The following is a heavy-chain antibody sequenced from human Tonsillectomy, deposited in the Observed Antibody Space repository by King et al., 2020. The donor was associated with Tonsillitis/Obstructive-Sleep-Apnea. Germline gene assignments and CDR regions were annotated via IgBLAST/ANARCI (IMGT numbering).Heavy chain of an antibody. Sequence: VQLVESGGGLVQPGGSLRLSCAASGFTFSTYTMSWVRQAPGKGLEWVSSITGTSFTTYYANSVKGRFTISRDNSKNTLHLQMNSLRAEDTAVYHCAEGYGDDDGFYVGGQGSMVTVSS. D-gene: IGHD4-17*01. J-gene: IGHJ3*01. CDR1: GFTFSTYT. CDR3: AEGYGDDDGFYV. V-gene: IGHV3-23*04. CDR2: ITGTSFTT.